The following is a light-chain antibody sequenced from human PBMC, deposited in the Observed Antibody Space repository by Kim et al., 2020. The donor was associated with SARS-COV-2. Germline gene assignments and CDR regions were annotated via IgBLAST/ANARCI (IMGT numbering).Light chain of an antibody. CDR3: QQSYSIPYT. CDR2: ATS. Sequence: SVSVAYRVTVACRTSQRIPHYLNWHQQKPGQAHKILIYATSSVQSGVPSSYSRSGSETYFTLTISSLQPEDFATYSCQQSYSIPYTFGQGTKLEI. V-gene: IGKV1-39*01. CDR1: QRIPHY. J-gene: IGKJ2*01.